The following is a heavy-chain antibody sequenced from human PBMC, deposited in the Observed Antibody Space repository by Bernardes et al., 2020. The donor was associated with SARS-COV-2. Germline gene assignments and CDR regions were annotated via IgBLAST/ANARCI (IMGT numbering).Heavy chain of an antibody. CDR1: GFTFTIYG. V-gene: IGHV1-18*01. CDR2: ISGYNGKT. J-gene: IGHJ4*02. Sequence: ASMKVSCKTSGFTFTIYGITWVRQAPGQGLEWMGWISGYNGKTNYAQKFQGRVSMTTDTSTTTAYMELRGLRSDDTAVYYCARDLNAVGDFDYWGPGTLVTVSS. D-gene: IGHD1-1*01. CDR3: ARDLNAVGDFDY.